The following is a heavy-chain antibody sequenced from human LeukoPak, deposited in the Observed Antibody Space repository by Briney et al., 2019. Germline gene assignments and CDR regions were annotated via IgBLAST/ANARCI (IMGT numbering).Heavy chain of an antibody. Sequence: ASVKVSCKASGGSFRSSAISWVRQAPGQGLEWMGGVIPVFAATHYAQRFQGRVTITSDESTSTAYMELNSLRSEDTAVYYCVICSGGSCYPLYYFDYWGQGTLDTVSS. V-gene: IGHV1-69*13. CDR2: VIPVFAAT. CDR3: VICSGGSCYPLYYFDY. CDR1: GGSFRSSA. J-gene: IGHJ4*02. D-gene: IGHD2-15*01.